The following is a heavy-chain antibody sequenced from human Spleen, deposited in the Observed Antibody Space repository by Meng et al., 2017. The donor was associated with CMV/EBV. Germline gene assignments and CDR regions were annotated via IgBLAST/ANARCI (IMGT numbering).Heavy chain of an antibody. CDR3: ARERDYNGWYYFDY. Sequence: SVKVSCKASGGTFSSNSISWVRQAPGQGLEWMGRIIPTLEIADYARRFQGRVTITADTSTSTAYMELSSLRSEDTAVYYCARERDYNGWYYFDYWGQGTMVTVS. V-gene: IGHV1-69*04. J-gene: IGHJ4*02. CDR1: GGTFSSNS. CDR2: IIPTLEIA. D-gene: IGHD6-19*01.